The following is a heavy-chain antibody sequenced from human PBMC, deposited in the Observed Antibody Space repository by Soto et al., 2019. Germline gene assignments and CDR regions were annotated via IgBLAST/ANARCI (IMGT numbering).Heavy chain of an antibody. D-gene: IGHD3-10*01. CDR1: GFTFSSYA. V-gene: IGHV3-23*01. Sequence: GGFLRLSCAASGFTFSSYAMSWVRQAPGKGLEWVSAISGSGGSTYYADSVKGRFTISRDNSKNTLYLQMNSLRAEDTAVYYCAKDRVVRGVLAYYFDYWGQGTLVTVSS. CDR3: AKDRVVRGVLAYYFDY. CDR2: ISGSGGST. J-gene: IGHJ4*02.